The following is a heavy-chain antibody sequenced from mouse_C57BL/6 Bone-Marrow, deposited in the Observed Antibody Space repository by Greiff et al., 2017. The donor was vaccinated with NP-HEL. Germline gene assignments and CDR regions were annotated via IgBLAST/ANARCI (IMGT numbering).Heavy chain of an antibody. V-gene: IGHV1-64*01. D-gene: IGHD1-1*01. Sequence: QVQLQQPGAELVKPGASVKLSCKASGYTFTSYWMHWVKQRPGQGLEWIGMIHPNSGSTTYIEKFKSKATLTVDKSSSTASLQLSSLTSEDSAFYYCARNSSSPYWYFDVWGTGTTVTVSS. J-gene: IGHJ1*03. CDR2: IHPNSGST. CDR1: GYTFTSYW. CDR3: ARNSSSPYWYFDV.